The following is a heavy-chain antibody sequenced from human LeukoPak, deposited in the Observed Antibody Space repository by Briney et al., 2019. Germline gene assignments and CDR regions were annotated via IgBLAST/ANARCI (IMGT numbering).Heavy chain of an antibody. CDR3: ARASLGYCSSTSCYLHHDAFDI. D-gene: IGHD2-2*01. CDR1: GYTFTSYG. J-gene: IGHJ3*02. V-gene: IGHV1-18*01. Sequence: VASVKVSCKASGYTFTSYGISWVRQAPGQGLEWMGWISAYNGNTNYAQKLQGRVTMTTDTSTSTAYMELRSLRSDDTAVYYCARASLGYCSSTSCYLHHDAFDIWGQGTMVTVSS. CDR2: ISAYNGNT.